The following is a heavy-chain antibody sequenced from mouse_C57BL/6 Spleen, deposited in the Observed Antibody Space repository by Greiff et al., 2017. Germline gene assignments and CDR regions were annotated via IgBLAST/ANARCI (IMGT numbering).Heavy chain of an antibody. CDR3: ARIKAMDY. Sequence: VQLQQSGPELVKPGASVKISCKASGYAFSSSWMNWVKQRPGKGLEWIGRIYPGDGDTNYNGKFKGKATLTADKSSSTAYMQLSSLTSEDSAVXFCARIKAMDYWGQGTSVTVSS. V-gene: IGHV1-82*01. CDR2: IYPGDGDT. CDR1: GYAFSSSW. J-gene: IGHJ4*01.